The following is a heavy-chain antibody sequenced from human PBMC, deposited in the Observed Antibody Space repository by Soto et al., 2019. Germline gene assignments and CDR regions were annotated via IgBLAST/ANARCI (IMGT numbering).Heavy chain of an antibody. CDR3: ARHQKRALAHTGDAFDI. CDR2: IYPGDSAP. Sequence: PGESLKISCEGSGYIFSTYWIAWVRQVPGRGLEWMGFIYPGDSAPRYSPSFEGQVIISADKSISTAYLQWRGLRASDTAMYFCARHQKRALAHTGDAFDIWGQGTMVTVSS. J-gene: IGHJ3*02. CDR1: GYIFSTYW. V-gene: IGHV5-51*01. D-gene: IGHD1-1*01.